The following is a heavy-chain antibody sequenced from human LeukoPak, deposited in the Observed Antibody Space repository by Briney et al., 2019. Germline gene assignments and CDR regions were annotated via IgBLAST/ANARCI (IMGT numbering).Heavy chain of an antibody. J-gene: IGHJ1*01. CDR1: GGSVSSDY. V-gene: IGHV4-59*02. Sequence: SETLSLTCTVSGGSVSSDYWSWIRQPPGKGLEWIAYISYTGSTSYNPSLKSRVTISVDTSKNQFSLKLSSVTAADTAVYYCARSITSSWYGDFQHWGQGTLVTVSS. D-gene: IGHD6-13*01. CDR2: ISYTGST. CDR3: ARSITSSWYGDFQH.